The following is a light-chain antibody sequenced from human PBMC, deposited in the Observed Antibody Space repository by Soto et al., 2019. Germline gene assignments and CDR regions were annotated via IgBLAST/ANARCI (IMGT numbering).Light chain of an antibody. CDR3: MHTTQSVYT. Sequence: DIVMTQTPLFSPVTLGQPASISCRSSESLVHSDGNTYLSWLHQRPGQPPRLLIYRISNRLSGVPDRFSGSGAGTDFTLKISRLEAEDVGVYYCMHTTQSVYTFGQGTKLEI. V-gene: IGKV2-24*01. CDR1: ESLVHSDGNTY. CDR2: RIS. J-gene: IGKJ2*01.